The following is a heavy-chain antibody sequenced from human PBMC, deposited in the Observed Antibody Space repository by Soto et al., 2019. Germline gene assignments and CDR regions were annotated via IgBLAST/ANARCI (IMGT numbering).Heavy chain of an antibody. V-gene: IGHV3-30*18. J-gene: IGHJ4*02. CDR2: ISYDGSNK. Sequence: GGSLRLSCAASGFTFSSYGMHWVRQAPGKGLEWVAVISYDGSNKYYADSVKGRFTISRDNSKNTLYLQMNSLRAEDTAVYYCAKDHSRSGYDFDYWGQGTLVTVSS. D-gene: IGHD5-12*01. CDR1: GFTFSSYG. CDR3: AKDHSRSGYDFDY.